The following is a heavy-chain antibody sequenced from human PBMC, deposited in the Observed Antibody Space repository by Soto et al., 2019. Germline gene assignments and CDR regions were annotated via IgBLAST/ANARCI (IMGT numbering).Heavy chain of an antibody. Sequence: SETLSLTCTVSGGSISSSSYYWGWIRHPPGKGLEWIGSIYYSGSTYYNPSLKSRVTISVDTSKNQFSLKLSSVTAADTAVYYCARRPNQAVARPDSKYYFDYWGQGTLVTVS. V-gene: IGHV4-39*01. CDR2: IYYSGST. CDR1: GGSISSSSYY. D-gene: IGHD6-19*01. J-gene: IGHJ4*02. CDR3: ARRPNQAVARPDSKYYFDY.